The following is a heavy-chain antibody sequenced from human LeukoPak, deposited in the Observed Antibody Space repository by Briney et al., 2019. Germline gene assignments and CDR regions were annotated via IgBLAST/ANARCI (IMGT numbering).Heavy chain of an antibody. J-gene: IGHJ6*03. V-gene: IGHV1-18*01. CDR2: ISAYNGNT. CDR1: GYTFTSYG. Sequence: ASVKVSCKASGYTFTSYGISWVRQAPGQGLECMGWISAYNGNTNYAQKLQGRVTMTTDTSTSTAYMELRSLRSDDTAVYYCARKKLGYCSSTSCPGNDYHMDVWGKGTTVTVSS. D-gene: IGHD2-2*01. CDR3: ARKKLGYCSSTSCPGNDYHMDV.